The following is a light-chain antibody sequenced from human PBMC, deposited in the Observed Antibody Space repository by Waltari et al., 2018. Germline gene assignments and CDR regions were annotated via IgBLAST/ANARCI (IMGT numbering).Light chain of an antibody. CDR2: WAS. V-gene: IGKV4-1*01. CDR1: QSVFWNSNKNNY. Sequence: IVMTQSPDSLAVSLGEGATINCWSSQSVFWNSNKNNYLAWYQHKPGQPPKLLFYWASTREYGVPDRFSGSGSGTDFTLTINNLQAEDVAVYYCQQYYSFPLTFGGGTKVEIK. J-gene: IGKJ4*01. CDR3: QQYYSFPLT.